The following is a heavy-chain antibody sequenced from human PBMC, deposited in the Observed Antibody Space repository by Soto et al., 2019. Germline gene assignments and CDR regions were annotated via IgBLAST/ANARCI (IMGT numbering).Heavy chain of an antibody. Sequence: GGSLRLSCAASGFTFSSYGMHWVRQAPGKGLEWVAVISYDGSNTYYADSVKGRFTISRDSSKNTLYLQMNSLRAEDTAVYYCARAPSGYGSVDYWGQGTLVTVSS. D-gene: IGHD3-3*01. CDR1: GFTFSSYG. V-gene: IGHV3-30*03. CDR3: ARAPSGYGSVDY. CDR2: ISYDGSNT. J-gene: IGHJ4*02.